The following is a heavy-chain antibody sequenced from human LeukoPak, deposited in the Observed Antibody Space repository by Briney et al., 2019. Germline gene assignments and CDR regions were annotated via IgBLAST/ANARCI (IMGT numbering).Heavy chain of an antibody. V-gene: IGHV3-23*01. Sequence: GGSLRLSCAASGFTFSSYAMSWVRRAPGKGLEWVSGISGSGGGTYYADSVKGRFTISRDNSKNTLYLQMNSLRAEDTAVYYCAKDPYGDYVRYFDYWGQGTLVTVSS. CDR2: ISGSGGGT. D-gene: IGHD4-17*01. CDR1: GFTFSSYA. CDR3: AKDPYGDYVRYFDY. J-gene: IGHJ4*02.